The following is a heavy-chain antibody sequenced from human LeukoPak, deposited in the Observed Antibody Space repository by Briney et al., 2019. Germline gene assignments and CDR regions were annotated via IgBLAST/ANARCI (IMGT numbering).Heavy chain of an antibody. CDR3: ARDPSNWNSLTLDY. CDR1: GYTFTGYY. CDR2: INPNSGGT. V-gene: IGHV1-2*02. Sequence: GASVKVSCKASGYTFTGYYMHWVRQAPGQGLEWMGWINPNSGGTNYAQKFQGRVTMTRDTSISTAYMELSRLRSDDTAAYYCARDPSNWNSLTLDYWGQGTLVTVSS. J-gene: IGHJ4*02. D-gene: IGHD1-1*01.